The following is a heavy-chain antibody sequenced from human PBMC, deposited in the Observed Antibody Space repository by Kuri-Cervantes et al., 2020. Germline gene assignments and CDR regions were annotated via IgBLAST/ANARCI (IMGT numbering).Heavy chain of an antibody. CDR3: AREWLRFGWLDY. V-gene: IGHV3-33*08. CDR1: GFTFSSYA. Sequence: GESLKISCAASGFTFSSYAMSWVRQAPGKGLEWVAVIWYDGSNKYYADSVKGRFTISRDNSKNTLYLQMNSLRAEDTAVYYCAREWLRFGWLDYWGQGSLVTVSS. CDR2: IWYDGSNK. D-gene: IGHD5-12*01. J-gene: IGHJ4*02.